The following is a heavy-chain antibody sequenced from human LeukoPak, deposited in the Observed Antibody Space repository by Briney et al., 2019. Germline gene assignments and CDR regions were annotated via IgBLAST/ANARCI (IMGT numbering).Heavy chain of an antibody. CDR1: GFTFSSYS. CDR2: ISSSSSYI. Sequence: GGSLRLSCAASGFTFSSYSMNWVRQAPGKGLEWVSSISSSSSYIYYADAVKGRFTISRDNAKNSLYLQMNSLRAEDTAVYYCARMRGDGYNDYWGQGTLVTVSS. D-gene: IGHD5-24*01. J-gene: IGHJ4*02. V-gene: IGHV3-21*01. CDR3: ARMRGDGYNDY.